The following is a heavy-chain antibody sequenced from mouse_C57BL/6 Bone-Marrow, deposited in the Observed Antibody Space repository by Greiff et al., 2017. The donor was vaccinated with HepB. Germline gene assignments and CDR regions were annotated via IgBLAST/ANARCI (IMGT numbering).Heavy chain of an antibody. Sequence: QVQLQQSGAELARPGASVKLSCKASGYTFTSYGISWVKQRTGQGLEWIGEIYPRSVNTYYNEKFKGKATLTADKSSSTAYMELRSLTSEDSAVYFCARAVEYYGSSYWGQGTTLTVSS. V-gene: IGHV1-81*01. CDR2: IYPRSVNT. J-gene: IGHJ2*01. CDR1: GYTFTSYG. D-gene: IGHD1-1*01. CDR3: ARAVEYYGSSY.